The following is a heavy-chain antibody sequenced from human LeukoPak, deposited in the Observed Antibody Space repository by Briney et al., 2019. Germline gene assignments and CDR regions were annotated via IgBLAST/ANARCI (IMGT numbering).Heavy chain of an antibody. D-gene: IGHD2-2*01. Sequence: GGSLRLSCAASGFTFSSYAMHWVRQAPGKGLGWVAVISYDGSNKYYADSVKGRFTISRDNSKNTLYLQMNSLRAEDTAVYYCAKRGGSAAPSFDYWGQGALVTVSS. CDR2: ISYDGSNK. CDR3: AKRGGSAAPSFDY. V-gene: IGHV3-30-3*02. CDR1: GFTFSSYA. J-gene: IGHJ4*02.